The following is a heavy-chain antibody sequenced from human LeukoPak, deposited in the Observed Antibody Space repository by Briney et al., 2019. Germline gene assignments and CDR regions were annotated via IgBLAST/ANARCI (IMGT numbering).Heavy chain of an antibody. CDR3: ARDHVVRGLVWDY. D-gene: IGHD3-10*01. V-gene: IGHV3-7*05. J-gene: IGHJ4*02. Sequence: GGSLRLSCAASGFTFSSHWMSWVRQAPGKGLECVASINQDGSEKYSMDSVKGRFTISRDNAKNSLYLQMNSLRGEDTAIYYCARDHVVRGLVWDYWGQGTLVTASS. CDR2: INQDGSEK. CDR1: GFTFSSHW.